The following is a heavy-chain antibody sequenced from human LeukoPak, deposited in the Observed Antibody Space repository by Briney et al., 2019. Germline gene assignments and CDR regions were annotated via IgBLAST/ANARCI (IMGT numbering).Heavy chain of an antibody. CDR2: IYRSGST. CDR1: GGSISSSNW. V-gene: IGHV4-4*02. Sequence: PSETLSLTCAVSGGSISSSNWWSWVRQPPGKGLEWIGEIYRSGSTNYNPSLKSRVTISVDKSKNQFSLKLSSVTAADTAVYYCANRHYYDSSGYLWGQGTLVTVSS. CDR3: ANRHYYDSSGYL. J-gene: IGHJ5*02. D-gene: IGHD3-22*01.